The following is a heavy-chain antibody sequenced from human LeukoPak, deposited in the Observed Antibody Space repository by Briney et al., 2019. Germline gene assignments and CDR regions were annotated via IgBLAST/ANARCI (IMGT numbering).Heavy chain of an antibody. Sequence: PGGSLRLSCAGSGFTLSSYSMDWVRQAPGKGLEWVSSISSSSSYIYYADPVKGRFTISRDNAKNSLYLQMNSLRAEDTAVYYCARVGAGILPQGPMDVWGKGTTVTVSS. J-gene: IGHJ6*03. D-gene: IGHD3-9*01. CDR1: GFTLSSYS. CDR2: ISSSSSYI. V-gene: IGHV3-21*01. CDR3: ARVGAGILPQGPMDV.